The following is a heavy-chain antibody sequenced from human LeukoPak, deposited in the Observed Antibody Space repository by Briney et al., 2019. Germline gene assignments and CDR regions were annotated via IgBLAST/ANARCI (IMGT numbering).Heavy chain of an antibody. J-gene: IGHJ3*02. D-gene: IGHD3-16*01. CDR3: VRDRMGGAFDI. V-gene: IGHV3-48*02. CDR1: GFIFNAYD. Sequence: GGSLRLSCAASGFIFNAYDMNWVRQAPGKGLEWLSFIGKTSPTIYYADSVKGRFTISRDNARNSLYLQLNSLRDEDTALYYCVRDRMGGAFDIWGQGTMVTISS. CDR2: IGKTSPTI.